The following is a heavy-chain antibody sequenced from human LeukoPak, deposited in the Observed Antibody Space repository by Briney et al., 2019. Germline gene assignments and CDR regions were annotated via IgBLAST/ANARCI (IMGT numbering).Heavy chain of an antibody. J-gene: IGHJ4*02. CDR1: GYTFTGYY. V-gene: IGHV1-2*02. CDR3: ARVYCSSTSCFGYFDY. D-gene: IGHD2-2*01. Sequence: ASVKVSCKASGYTFTGYYMHWVRQAPGQGLEWMGWINPNSGGTNYAQKFQGRVTMTRDTSISTAYMELSRLRSDDTAVYYCARVYCSSTSCFGYFDYWGQGTLVTASS. CDR2: INPNSGGT.